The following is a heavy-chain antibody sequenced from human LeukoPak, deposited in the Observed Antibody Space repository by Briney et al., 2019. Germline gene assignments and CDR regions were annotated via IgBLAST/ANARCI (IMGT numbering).Heavy chain of an antibody. D-gene: IGHD3-3*01. J-gene: IGHJ5*02. CDR2: INPSGGST. V-gene: IGHV1-46*01. CDR3: ARAALGFWRVPDP. CDR1: GYTFTSYY. Sequence: ASVKVSCKASGYTFTSYYMHWVRQASGQGLEWMGIINPSGGSTSYAQKFQGRVTMTRDTSTSTVYMELSSLRSEDTAVYYCARAALGFWRVPDPWGQGTLVTVSS.